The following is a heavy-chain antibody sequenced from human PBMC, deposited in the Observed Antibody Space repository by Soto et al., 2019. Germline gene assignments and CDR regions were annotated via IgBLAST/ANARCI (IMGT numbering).Heavy chain of an antibody. Sequence: QEQLQESGPRLVKPSETLSLTCSVSGGSISNYHWSWIRQPPGKGLEWIGYISYTGSTNYSPSLKCRVTMLLATSKKQFSLKLSSVTAADTAVYYCARVAADAYWSGYDDYWGQGTLVTVSS. CDR1: GGSISNYH. CDR3: ARVAADAYWSGYDDY. CDR2: ISYTGST. D-gene: IGHD3-3*01. J-gene: IGHJ4*02. V-gene: IGHV4-59*01.